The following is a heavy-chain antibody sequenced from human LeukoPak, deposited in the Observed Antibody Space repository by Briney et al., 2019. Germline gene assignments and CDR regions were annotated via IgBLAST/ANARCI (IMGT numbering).Heavy chain of an antibody. CDR2: IYHSGST. CDR1: GGSFSPYY. CDR3: ARQRAAYDILTGYPRTYYFDS. J-gene: IGHJ4*02. Sequence: SETLSLTCAVYGGSFSPYYLSWIRQPPGKGLEWIGEIYHSGSTNYNPSLRSRVTVSLDTSTNQFSLELSSVTAADTAVYYCARQRAAYDILTGYPRTYYFDSWGQGTLVTVSS. D-gene: IGHD3-9*01. V-gene: IGHV4-34*01.